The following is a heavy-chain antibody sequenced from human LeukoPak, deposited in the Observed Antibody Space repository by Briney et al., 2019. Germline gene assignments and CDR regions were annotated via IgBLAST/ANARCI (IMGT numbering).Heavy chain of an antibody. V-gene: IGHV1-8*03. D-gene: IGHD1-26*01. J-gene: IGHJ4*02. CDR2: MSPNSGNT. CDR1: GYTFTSYD. CDR3: ARWELRRDGIDY. Sequence: ASVKVSCKASGYTFTSYDINWVRQATGQGLEWMGWMSPNSGNTDYAQKFQDRVTFTRNSSINTAYMELSSLKSEDTAVYYCARWELRRDGIDYWGQGTLVTVSS.